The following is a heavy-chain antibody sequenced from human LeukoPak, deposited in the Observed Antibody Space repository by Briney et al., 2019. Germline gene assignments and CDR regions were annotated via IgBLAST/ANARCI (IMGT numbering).Heavy chain of an antibody. D-gene: IGHD3-10*01. CDR1: GGSISRGSYY. CDR3: ARQTFGALYFDS. CDR2: VYNSGST. V-gene: IGHV4-61*02. J-gene: IGHJ4*02. Sequence: SETLSLTCIVSGGSISRGSYYWNWIRQPAGKGLEWMGRVYNSGSTNYNPSLKSRVTISTDMSKNQFSLKLSSVTAADTAVYYCARQTFGALYFDSWGQGTLVTVSS.